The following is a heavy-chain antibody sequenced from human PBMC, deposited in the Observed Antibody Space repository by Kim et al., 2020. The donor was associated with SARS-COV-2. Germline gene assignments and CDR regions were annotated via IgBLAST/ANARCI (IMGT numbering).Heavy chain of an antibody. D-gene: IGHD3-22*01. CDR2: ISGSGGST. Sequence: GGSLRLSCAASGFTFSSYAMSWVRQAPGKGLEWVSAISGSGGSTYYADSLKGRFTISRDNSKNTLYLQMNSLRAEDTAVYYCAKGAYDSSGYYHDYWGQGTLVTVSS. V-gene: IGHV3-23*01. J-gene: IGHJ4*02. CDR1: GFTFSSYA. CDR3: AKGAYDSSGYYHDY.